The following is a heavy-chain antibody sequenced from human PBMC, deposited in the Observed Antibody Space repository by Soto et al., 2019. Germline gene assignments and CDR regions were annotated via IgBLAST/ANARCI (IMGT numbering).Heavy chain of an antibody. CDR1: GGSIISYY. V-gene: IGHV4-59*01. CDR3: ARRVKYGSGRRPAYYFDY. J-gene: IGHJ4*02. D-gene: IGHD3-10*01. Sequence: SETLSLTCTVSGGSIISYYWSWIRQPPGKGLEWIGYIYYSGNTNYNPSLKSRVTISVDTSKNQFSLKLGSVTAADTAVYYCARRVKYGSGRRPAYYFDYWGQGTLVTVSS. CDR2: IYYSGNT.